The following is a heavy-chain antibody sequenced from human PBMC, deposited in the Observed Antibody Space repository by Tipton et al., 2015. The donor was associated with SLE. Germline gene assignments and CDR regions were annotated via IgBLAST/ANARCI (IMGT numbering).Heavy chain of an antibody. J-gene: IGHJ4*02. CDR1: GGSFSGYY. CDR3: ASRGYSGYLVDY. D-gene: IGHD5-12*01. Sequence: LRLSCAVYGGSFSGYYWSWIRQPPGKGLEWIGEINHSGSTNYNPSLKSRVTISVDTSKNQFSLKLSSVTAADTAVYYCASRGYSGYLVDYWGQGTLVTVSS. V-gene: IGHV4-34*01. CDR2: INHSGST.